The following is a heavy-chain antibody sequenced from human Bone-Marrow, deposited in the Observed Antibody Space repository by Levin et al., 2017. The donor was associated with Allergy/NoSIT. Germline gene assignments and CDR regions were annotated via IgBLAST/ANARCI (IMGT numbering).Heavy chain of an antibody. CDR3: ARLDLGEYSNYDYYYGLDV. CDR2: IFYTGST. J-gene: IGHJ6*02. CDR1: GGSISSHY. Sequence: RPSETLSLTCTVSGGSISSHYWSWIRQPPGKGLEWIGYIFYTGSTSYNPSLKSRVTISLDTSKSQFSLNLRDVNAADTAMYYCARLDLGEYSNYDYYYGLDVWGQGTTVTVSS. V-gene: IGHV4-59*11. D-gene: IGHD4-11*01.